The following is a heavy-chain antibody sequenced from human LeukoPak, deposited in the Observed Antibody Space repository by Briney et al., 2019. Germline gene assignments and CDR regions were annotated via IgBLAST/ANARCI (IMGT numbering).Heavy chain of an antibody. V-gene: IGHV3-74*01. J-gene: IGHJ4*02. D-gene: IGHD4-23*01. CDR1: GFTFSSYW. CDR3: ARGVGGNDDY. Sequence: PGGSLRRSCSASGFTFSSYWMHWVRQAPGHGLVWFSRINSDASTTSYADSVKGRFTISRDNAKNTLYLQMNSLRAEDTAVYYCARGVGGNDDYWGQGTLVTVSS. CDR2: INSDASTT.